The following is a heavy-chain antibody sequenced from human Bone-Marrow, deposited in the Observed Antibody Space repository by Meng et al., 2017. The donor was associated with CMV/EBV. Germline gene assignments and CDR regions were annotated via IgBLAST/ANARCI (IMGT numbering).Heavy chain of an antibody. Sequence: SVKVSCKASGGTFSSHAISWVRQAPGQGLEWMGGLIPMFGTANFAQNFRGRVTLTTDGSTSTAYMELRSLRYEDTALYFCARGVVHDYSNRQWDIDQWGPGKLVNVSS. CDR3: ARGVVHDYSNRQWDIDQ. CDR2: LIPMFGTA. D-gene: IGHD4-11*01. J-gene: IGHJ4*02. CDR1: GGTFSSHA. V-gene: IGHV1-69*05.